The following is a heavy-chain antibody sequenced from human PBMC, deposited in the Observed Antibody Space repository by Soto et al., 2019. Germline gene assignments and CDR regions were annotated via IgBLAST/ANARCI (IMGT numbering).Heavy chain of an antibody. CDR3: ARDAELDGYLG. Sequence: VQLVESGGGLVKPGGSLRLSCAASGFTFNNYGMNWVRQAPGKGLEWVSSISSTSSYIYYADSVKGRFTISRDNAKNSLYLQMNSLRAEDTAVYYCARDAELDGYLGWGQGTLVTVSS. D-gene: IGHD5-12*01. V-gene: IGHV3-21*01. CDR1: GFTFNNYG. CDR2: ISSTSSYI. J-gene: IGHJ4*02.